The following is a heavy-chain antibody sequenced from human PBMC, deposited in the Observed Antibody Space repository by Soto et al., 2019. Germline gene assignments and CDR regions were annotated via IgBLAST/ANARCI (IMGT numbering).Heavy chain of an antibody. D-gene: IGHD3-16*01. V-gene: IGHV4-39*01. Sequence: QLQLQESGPGLVKPSETLSLTCTVSGGSISSSSYYWGWIRQPPGKGLEWIGSIYYSGSTYYNPSLKSRVTISVDTSKNQFSLKLSSVTAADTAVYYCARRGDTSIWFDPWGQGTLVTVSS. CDR3: ARRGDTSIWFDP. CDR1: GGSISSSSYY. CDR2: IYYSGST. J-gene: IGHJ5*02.